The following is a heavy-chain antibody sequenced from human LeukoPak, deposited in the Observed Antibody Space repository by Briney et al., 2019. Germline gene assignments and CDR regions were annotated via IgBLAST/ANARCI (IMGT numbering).Heavy chain of an antibody. V-gene: IGHV3-30*18. Sequence: GGSLRPSCAASGFTFSSYGMHWVRQAPGKGLEWVAVISYDGSNKYYADSVKGRFTISRDNSKNTLYLQMNSLRAEDTAVYYCAKGHDYGDLIIDYWGQGTLVTVSS. D-gene: IGHD4-17*01. CDR1: GFTFSSYG. CDR2: ISYDGSNK. J-gene: IGHJ4*02. CDR3: AKGHDYGDLIIDY.